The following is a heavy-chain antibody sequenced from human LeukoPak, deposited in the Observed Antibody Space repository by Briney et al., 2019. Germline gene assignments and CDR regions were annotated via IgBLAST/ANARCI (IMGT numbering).Heavy chain of an antibody. Sequence: GGSLRLSCAASGFTFSSYGMHWVRQAPGKGLEWVAFIRYGGSNKYYADSVKGRFTISRDNSKNTLYLQMNSLRAEDTAVYYCAKDFGGLLWFGELFPSYYFDYWGQGTLVTVSS. V-gene: IGHV3-30*02. D-gene: IGHD3-10*01. CDR2: IRYGGSNK. J-gene: IGHJ4*02. CDR1: GFTFSSYG. CDR3: AKDFGGLLWFGELFPSYYFDY.